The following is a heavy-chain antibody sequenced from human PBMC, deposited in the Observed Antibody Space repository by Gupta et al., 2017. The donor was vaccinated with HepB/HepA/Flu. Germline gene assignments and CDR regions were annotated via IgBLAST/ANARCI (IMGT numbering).Heavy chain of an antibody. J-gene: IGHJ4*02. CDR3: ANEHY. V-gene: IGHV3-7*01. CDR2: IRQDGSAGK. Sequence: EVQLVASGGGLVQPGGSLRLSCAASGFTFSSSWMTWVRQAPGKGLEWVATIRQDGSAGKYYVDSVKGRFTISRDNAENSLYLQMNSLRVEDTAIYYCANEHYWGQGTLVTVSS. CDR1: GFTFSSSW.